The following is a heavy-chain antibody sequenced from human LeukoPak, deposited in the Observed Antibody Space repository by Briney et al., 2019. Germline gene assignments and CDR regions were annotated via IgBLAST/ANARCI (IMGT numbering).Heavy chain of an antibody. D-gene: IGHD2-8*02. CDR1: GFTFSSYW. Sequence: QPGGSLRLSCAASGFTFSSYWMHWVRQAPGEGLVWVSRINSDGSSPAYAGSVRGRFTISRDNAKNTLYLQMNSLRAEGTAVYYCARDQLYCTGGYCYFDYWGQGALVTVSS. V-gene: IGHV3-74*01. CDR2: INSDGSSP. CDR3: ARDQLYCTGGYCYFDY. J-gene: IGHJ4*02.